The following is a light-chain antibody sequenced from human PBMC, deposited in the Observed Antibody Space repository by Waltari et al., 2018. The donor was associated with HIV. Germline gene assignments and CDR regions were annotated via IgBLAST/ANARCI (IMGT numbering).Light chain of an antibody. CDR3: MQALQTPST. V-gene: IGKV2-28*01. CDR2: LAS. CDR1: QSLLESNGYNF. Sequence: DIVMTQSPLPLPVTPGESASISCESSQSLLESNGYNFLDWYVQKPGQSPQLLIYLASTRASGVPDRFSGSGSGTDFTLKISRVEADDVGVYYCMQALQTPSTFGQGTRLEIK. J-gene: IGKJ5*01.